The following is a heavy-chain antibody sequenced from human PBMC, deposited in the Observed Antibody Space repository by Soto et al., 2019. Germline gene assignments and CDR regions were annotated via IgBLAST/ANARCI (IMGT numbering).Heavy chain of an antibody. CDR3: ARHPDYDFWCGAYYYYYMDV. J-gene: IGHJ6*03. D-gene: IGHD3-3*01. Sequence: SETLSLTCAVYGGSFSGYYWSWIRQPPGKGLEWIGYIYYSGSTNYNPSLKSRVTISVDTSKNQFSLKLSSVTAADTAVYYCARHPDYDFWCGAYYYYYMDVWGKGTTVTRSS. V-gene: IGHV4-59*08. CDR1: GGSFSGYY. CDR2: IYYSGST.